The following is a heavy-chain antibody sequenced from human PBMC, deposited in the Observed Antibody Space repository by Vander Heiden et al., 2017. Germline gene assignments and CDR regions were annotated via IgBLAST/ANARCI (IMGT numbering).Heavy chain of an antibody. CDR1: VFTFAGYA. V-gene: IGHV3-23*04. Sequence: LQLVESRGNLVQPGGSLTLSCAASVFTFAGYAMRWVRQAPGKGLEWVSAISARGDTTYYADPWNGRFAISRDNSKNTLHLQMNRLRADETSVYYCAKVVVAVGTLTGFDYRGRGTMVTVYS. D-gene: IGHD6-13*01. J-gene: IGHJ4*02. CDR3: AKVVVAVGTLTGFDY. CDR2: ISARGDTT.